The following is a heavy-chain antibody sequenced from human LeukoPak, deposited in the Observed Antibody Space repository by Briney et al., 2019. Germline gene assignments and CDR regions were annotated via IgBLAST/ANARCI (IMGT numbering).Heavy chain of an antibody. CDR3: ARDDAGSGSYRWGFFDY. CDR1: GGTFSSYA. D-gene: IGHD1-26*01. V-gene: IGHV1-69*13. CDR2: MIPIFGTA. J-gene: IGHJ4*02. Sequence: ASVKVSCKASGGTFSSYAISWVRQAPGQGLEWMGGMIPIFGTANYAQKFQGRVTITADESTSTAYMELSSLRSEDTAVYYCARDDAGSGSYRWGFFDYWGQGTLVTVSS.